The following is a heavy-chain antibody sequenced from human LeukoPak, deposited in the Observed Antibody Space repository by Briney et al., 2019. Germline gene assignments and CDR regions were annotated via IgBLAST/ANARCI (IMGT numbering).Heavy chain of an antibody. CDR2: ISGSGGST. Sequence: PGGSLRLSCAASGFTFSSYAMSWVRQAPGKGLEWVSAISGSGGSTYYADSVKGRFTISRDNSKNTLYLQMNSLRAEDTAVYYCAKGDIVVVPAAIPGDYWGQGTLVTVSS. CDR3: AKGDIVVVPAAIPGDY. J-gene: IGHJ4*02. D-gene: IGHD2-2*02. V-gene: IGHV3-23*01. CDR1: GFTFSSYA.